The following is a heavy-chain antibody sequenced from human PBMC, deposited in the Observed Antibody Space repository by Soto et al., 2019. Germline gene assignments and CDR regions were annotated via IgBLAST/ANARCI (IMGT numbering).Heavy chain of an antibody. CDR1: GFTFSSYA. CDR3: ARGYGDYGNAFDI. D-gene: IGHD4-17*01. V-gene: IGHV3-64*01. J-gene: IGHJ3*02. Sequence: PGGSLRLSCAASGFTFSSYAMHWVRQAPGKGLEYVSAISSNGGSTYYANSVKGRFTISRDNSKNTLYLQMGSLRAEDMAVYYCARGYGDYGNAFDIWGQGTMVTVSS. CDR2: ISSNGGST.